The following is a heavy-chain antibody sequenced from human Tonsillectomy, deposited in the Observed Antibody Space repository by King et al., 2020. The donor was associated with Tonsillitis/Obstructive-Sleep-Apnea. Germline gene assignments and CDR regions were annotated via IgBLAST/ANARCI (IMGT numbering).Heavy chain of an antibody. J-gene: IGHJ4*02. D-gene: IGHD3-22*01. CDR2: INPNSGGT. V-gene: IGHV1-2*02. CDR3: ARESDDSSGYPLDY. Sequence: QLVQSGAEVKKPGASVKVSCKASGYTFTGYYMHWVRQAPGQGLEWMGWINPNSGGTNYAQKFQGRVTMTRDTSISTACMELSRLTSDDTAVYYCARESDDSSGYPLDYWGQGTLVTVSS. CDR1: GYTFTGYY.